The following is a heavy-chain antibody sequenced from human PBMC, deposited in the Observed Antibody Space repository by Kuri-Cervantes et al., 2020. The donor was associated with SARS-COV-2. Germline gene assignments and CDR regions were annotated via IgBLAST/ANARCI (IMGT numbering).Heavy chain of an antibody. Sequence: GESLKISCAASGFTFSSYGMHWVRQAPGKGLEWVAVIWYDGSNKYYADSVKGRFTISRDNSKNTLYLQMNSLRAEDTAVYYCARDIGYCSGGSCYGRVYYYYGMDVWGQGTTVTVSS. J-gene: IGHJ6*02. CDR3: ARDIGYCSGGSCYGRVYYYYGMDV. D-gene: IGHD2-15*01. CDR1: GFTFSSYG. V-gene: IGHV3-33*01. CDR2: IWYDGSNK.